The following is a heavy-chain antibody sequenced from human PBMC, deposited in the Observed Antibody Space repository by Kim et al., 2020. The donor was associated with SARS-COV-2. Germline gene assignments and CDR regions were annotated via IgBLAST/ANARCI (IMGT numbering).Heavy chain of an antibody. D-gene: IGHD3-10*01. Sequence: NYNPSLKSRVTISVDTSKNQFSLKLSSVTAADTAVYYCASNYYGSGSFAIWGQGTLVTVSS. J-gene: IGHJ4*02. V-gene: IGHV4-34*01. CDR3: ASNYYGSGSFAI.